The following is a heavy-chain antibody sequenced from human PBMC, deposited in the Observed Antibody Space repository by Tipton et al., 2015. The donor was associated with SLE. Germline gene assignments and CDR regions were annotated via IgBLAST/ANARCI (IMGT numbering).Heavy chain of an antibody. CDR1: GGSISSYY. Sequence: TLSLTCTVSGGSISSYYWSWIRQPPGKGLEWIGCISYSGSTNYNPSLRSRVTISVDTSKNQFSLKLSSVTAADTAVYYCAKTVAGAAYLFDLWGQGTLVTVSS. CDR3: AKTVAGAAYLFDL. CDR2: ISYSGST. J-gene: IGHJ4*02. D-gene: IGHD6-19*01. V-gene: IGHV4-59*08.